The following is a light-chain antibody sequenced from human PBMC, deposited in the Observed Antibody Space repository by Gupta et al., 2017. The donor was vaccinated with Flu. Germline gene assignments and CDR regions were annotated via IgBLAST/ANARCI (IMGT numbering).Light chain of an antibody. CDR2: AAS. V-gene: IGKV1-39*01. CDR3: QQCYSTPRT. CDR1: QSISSY. Sequence: IQMIQSPSSLSASVGDRVTITCRASQSISSYLNWYQQKPGKAPKLLIYAASSLQSGVPSRFSGSGSGTDFTLTISSLQPEDFATYYCQQCYSTPRTFGQGTKVEIK. J-gene: IGKJ1*01.